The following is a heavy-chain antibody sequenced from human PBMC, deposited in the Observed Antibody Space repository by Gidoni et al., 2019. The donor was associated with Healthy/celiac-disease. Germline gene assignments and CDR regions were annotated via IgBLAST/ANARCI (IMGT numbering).Heavy chain of an antibody. CDR1: GGSFSGYY. Sequence: QVQLQQWCAGLLKPSETLSLTCAVYGGSFSGYYCSWDRQPPGKGLEWSGAINHSGSTNYNPSLKSRVTISVDTPKNQVSLKLSSVTAADTAVYYCARGTVVAAKLFQHWGQGTLVTVSS. D-gene: IGHD2-15*01. J-gene: IGHJ1*01. V-gene: IGHV4-34*01. CDR2: INHSGST. CDR3: ARGTVVAAKLFQH.